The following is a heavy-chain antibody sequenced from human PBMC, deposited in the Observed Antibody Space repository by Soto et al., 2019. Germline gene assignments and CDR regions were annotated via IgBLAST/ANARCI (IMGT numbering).Heavy chain of an antibody. Sequence: ASVKVSCKASGYTFTSYDINWVRQATGQGLEWMGWMNPNSGNTGYAQKFQGRVTMTRNTSISTAYMELSSLRSEDTAVYYYARGKARLRFFDYWGQGTLVTVSS. J-gene: IGHJ4*02. D-gene: IGHD4-17*01. CDR2: MNPNSGNT. CDR3: ARGKARLRFFDY. V-gene: IGHV1-8*01. CDR1: GYTFTSYD.